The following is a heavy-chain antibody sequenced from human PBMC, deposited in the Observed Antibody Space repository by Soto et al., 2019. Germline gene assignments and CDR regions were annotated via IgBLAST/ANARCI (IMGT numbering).Heavy chain of an antibody. V-gene: IGHV3-23*01. CDR1: GFTFSSYA. CDR3: AKDGVDSNYDY. J-gene: IGHJ4*02. Sequence: GALRLSWAASGFTFSSYAMSWVRQAPGKGLEWVSAISCSGGSTYYADSVKGRFTISRDNSKNTLYLQMNSLRAEDTAVYYCAKDGVDSNYDYWGQGTLVTVSS. D-gene: IGHD4-4*01. CDR2: ISCSGGST.